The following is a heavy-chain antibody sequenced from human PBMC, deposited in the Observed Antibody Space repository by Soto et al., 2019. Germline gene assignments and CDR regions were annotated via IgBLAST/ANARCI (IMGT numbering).Heavy chain of an antibody. CDR3: ASSYYDILTGYSKYYFDY. V-gene: IGHV1-18*01. J-gene: IGHJ4*02. Sequence: ASVKVSFKASGYTFTSYGISWVRQAPGQGLEWMGWISAYNGNTNYAQKLQGRVTMTTDTSTSTAYMELRSLRSDDTAVYYCASSYYDILTGYSKYYFDYWGQGTLVTVSS. CDR1: GYTFTSYG. CDR2: ISAYNGNT. D-gene: IGHD3-9*01.